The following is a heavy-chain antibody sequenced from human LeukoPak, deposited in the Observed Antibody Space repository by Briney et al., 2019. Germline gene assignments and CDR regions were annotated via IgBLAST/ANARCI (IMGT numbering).Heavy chain of an antibody. Sequence: SETLSLTYAVYGGSFSGYYWSWIGRPPGLGLEWIGEINHSGSTNYNPSLKSRVTISVDTSKNQFSLKLSSVTAADTAVYYCARRMGGIYLDYWGQGTLVTVSS. CDR2: INHSGST. CDR1: GGSFSGYY. CDR3: ARRMGGIYLDY. V-gene: IGHV4-34*01. D-gene: IGHD3-16*01. J-gene: IGHJ4*02.